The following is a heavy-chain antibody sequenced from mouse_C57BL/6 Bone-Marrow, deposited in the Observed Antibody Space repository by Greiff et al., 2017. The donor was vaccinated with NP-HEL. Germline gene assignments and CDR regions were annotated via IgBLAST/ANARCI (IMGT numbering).Heavy chain of an antibody. CDR1: GYTFTSYW. J-gene: IGHJ4*01. CDR3: ASLLPYAMDY. CDR2: IDPSDSYT. V-gene: IGHV1-69*01. Sequence: QVQLQQPGAELVMPGASVKLSCKASGYTFTSYWMHWVKQRPGQGLEWIGEIDPSDSYTNYNQKFKGKSTLTVDKSSSTAYMQLSSLTSGDSAVYYCASLLPYAMDYWGQGTSVTVSS. D-gene: IGHD2-1*01.